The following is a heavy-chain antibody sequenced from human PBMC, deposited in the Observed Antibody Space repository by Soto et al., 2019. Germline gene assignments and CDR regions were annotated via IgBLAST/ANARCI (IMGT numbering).Heavy chain of an antibody. CDR1: GFTFSRKG. D-gene: IGHD2-15*01. CDR3: ARDGLDSAFDL. Sequence: QEQLVESGGSVVQPGRSLRLSCVASGFTFSRKGMHWVRQAPGKGLEWVAMIWYDGSKKFSVDSVKGRFTISRDNSKNTLFLQMDSLRAEDTAVYYCARDGLDSAFDLWGQGTMVTVSS. V-gene: IGHV3-33*01. J-gene: IGHJ3*01. CDR2: IWYDGSKK.